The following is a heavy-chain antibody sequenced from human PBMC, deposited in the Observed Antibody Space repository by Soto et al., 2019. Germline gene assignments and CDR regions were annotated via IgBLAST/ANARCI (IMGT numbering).Heavy chain of an antibody. CDR3: ARGGTFDI. V-gene: IGHV1-46*03. CDR2: INPSGGST. J-gene: IGHJ3*02. CDR1: GYTLTSKY. D-gene: IGHD3-16*01. Sequence: GAPVKVSCKAPGYTLTSKYMHSGRQAPGQGLEWMGIINPSGGSTSYAQKFQGRVTMTRDTSTSTVYMELSSLRSEDTAVYYCARGGTFDIWGQGTMVTVSS.